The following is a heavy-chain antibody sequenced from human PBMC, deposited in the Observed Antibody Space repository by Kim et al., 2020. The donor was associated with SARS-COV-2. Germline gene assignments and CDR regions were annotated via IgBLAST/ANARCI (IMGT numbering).Heavy chain of an antibody. CDR2: IYPADSQT. Sequence: GESLKISCQGSGYSFSNHWIAWVRQMPGKALEWMGIIYPADSQTKYLSTLQGQVTLSADKPINPPYLQGSSLRASDPAMYYCARLLGPPTSNLKFFAYWG. V-gene: IGHV5-51*01. CDR3: ARLLGPPTSNLKFFAY. CDR1: GYSFSNHW. J-gene: IGHJ4*01. D-gene: IGHD1-26*01.